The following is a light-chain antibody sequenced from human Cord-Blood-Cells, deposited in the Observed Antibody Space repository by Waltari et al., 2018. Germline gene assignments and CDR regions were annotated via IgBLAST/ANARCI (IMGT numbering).Light chain of an antibody. CDR1: RSDVVGYHS. J-gene: IGLJ1*01. CDR2: DVS. CDR3: SSYTSSSTRV. V-gene: IGLV2-14*01. Sequence: QSALTQPASVSVSPGQSITISCTATRSDVVGYHSVSWYQQHPGKAPNLMIYDVSNRPAGVSNRFSGSKSGNTASLTISGLQAEDEADYYCSSYTSSSTRVFGTGTKVTVL.